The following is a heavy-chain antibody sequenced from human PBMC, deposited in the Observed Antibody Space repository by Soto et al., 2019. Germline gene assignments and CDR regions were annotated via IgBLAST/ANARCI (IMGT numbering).Heavy chain of an antibody. J-gene: IGHJ4*02. V-gene: IGHV3-11*01. CDR1: GFTFSDYY. CDR2: ISSSGSIM. CDR3: ARAIASDY. Sequence: GGSLRLSCAASGFTFSDYYMNWIRQAPGKGLEWVSYISSSGSIMYYADSVKGRFTISRDNAKNSLYLQMNSLRAEDTAVYYCARAIASDYWGQGTLVTVSS. D-gene: IGHD6-13*01.